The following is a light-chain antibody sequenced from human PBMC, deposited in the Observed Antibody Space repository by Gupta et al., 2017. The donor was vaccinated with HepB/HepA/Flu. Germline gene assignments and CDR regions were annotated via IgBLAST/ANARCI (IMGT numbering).Light chain of an antibody. J-gene: IGKJ4*01. CDR1: QSVSTY. CDR3: QQYMKWPLT. Sequence: EIVMTQSPATLSVSPGERATLSCRASQSVSTYLAWIQQKPGQAPRLLIYGASTRATGIPDRISGSGSGTEFTLTISSLQSEDFAVYSCQQYMKWPLTFGGGTKVEIK. V-gene: IGKV3-15*01. CDR2: GAS.